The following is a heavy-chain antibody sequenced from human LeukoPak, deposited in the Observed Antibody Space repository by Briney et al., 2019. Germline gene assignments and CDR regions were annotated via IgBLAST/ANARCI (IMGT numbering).Heavy chain of an antibody. Sequence: SETPSLTCTVSGGSVSSGSYYWSWIRQPPGKGLEWIGYIYYSGSTNYSPSLKSRVTISLDTTKNQFSLRLSSVTAADTAVYYCARLDGAYDSLYFDYWGQGSLVTVSS. CDR3: ARLDGAYDSLYFDY. D-gene: IGHD5-12*01. V-gene: IGHV4-61*01. CDR1: GGSVSSGSYY. J-gene: IGHJ4*02. CDR2: IYYSGST.